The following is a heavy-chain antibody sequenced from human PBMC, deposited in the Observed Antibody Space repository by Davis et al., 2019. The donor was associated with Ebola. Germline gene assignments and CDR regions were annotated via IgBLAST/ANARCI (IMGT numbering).Heavy chain of an antibody. CDR3: ARVDYGANLYYYAMDV. Sequence: AASVKVSCKASGYTFTSYYMHWVRQAPGQGLEWMGIINPSGGSTSYAQKFQGRVTMTRDTSTSTVYMELSSLRSEDTAVYYCARVDYGANLYYYAMDVWGQGTTVTVSS. CDR2: INPSGGST. V-gene: IGHV1-46*01. D-gene: IGHD4-23*01. CDR1: GYTFTSYY. J-gene: IGHJ6*02.